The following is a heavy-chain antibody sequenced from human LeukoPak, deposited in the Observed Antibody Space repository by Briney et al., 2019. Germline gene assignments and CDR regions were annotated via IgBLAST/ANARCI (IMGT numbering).Heavy chain of an antibody. CDR3: ARSPSSSGWYADY. CDR2: ISAYNGAT. V-gene: IGHV1-18*01. CDR1: GYTFTSYG. Sequence: GASVKVSCKASGYTFTSYGISWVRQAPGQGLECMVWISAYNGATNYAQKLQGRVTMTTDTSANTAYMELRSLTSDDTAVYYCARSPSSSGWYADYWGLGTLVTVSS. J-gene: IGHJ4*02. D-gene: IGHD6-19*01.